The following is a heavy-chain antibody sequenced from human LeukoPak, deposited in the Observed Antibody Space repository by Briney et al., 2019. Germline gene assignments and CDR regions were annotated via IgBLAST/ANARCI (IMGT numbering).Heavy chain of an antibody. CDR1: GFTFSSYE. V-gene: IGHV3-48*03. D-gene: IGHD5-12*01. CDR2: ISISGTTI. J-gene: IGHJ4*02. CDR3: AREMGGYPFDY. Sequence: GGSLRLSCAASGFTFSSYEMNWVRQAPGKGLEWVSYISISGTTIYYADSVKGRFTISRDNAKSSLSLQMNSLRAEDTAIYYCAREMGGYPFDYWGQGTLVTVSS.